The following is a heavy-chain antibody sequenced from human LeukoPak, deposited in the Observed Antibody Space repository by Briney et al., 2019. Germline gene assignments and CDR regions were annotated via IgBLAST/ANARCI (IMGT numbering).Heavy chain of an antibody. CDR2: IYYSGST. D-gene: IGHD5-18*01. CDR3: ARRGYNYGYQGYYCGMDV. J-gene: IGHJ6*02. CDR1: GGSISNYY. Sequence: SETLSLTCTVSGGSISNYYWSWIRQPPGKGLEWIGYIYYSGSTYYNPSLRSRVTISVDTSKNQFSLNLNSVTAADTAVYYCARRGYNYGYQGYYCGMDVWGQGTTVTVSS. V-gene: IGHV4-59*01.